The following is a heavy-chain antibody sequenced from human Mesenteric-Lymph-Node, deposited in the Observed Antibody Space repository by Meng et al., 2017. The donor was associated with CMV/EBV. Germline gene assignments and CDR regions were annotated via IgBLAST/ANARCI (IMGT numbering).Heavy chain of an antibody. CDR3: ARGVCSSTSCSEFYYYYGMDV. J-gene: IGHJ6*02. V-gene: IGHV3-48*03. Sequence: GESLKISCAASGFTFSSYEMNWVRQAPGKGLEWVSYISSSGSTIYYADSVKGRFTISRDNAKNSLYLQMNSLRAEDTAVYYCARGVCSSTSCSEFYYYYGMDVWGQGTTVTVSS. D-gene: IGHD2-2*01. CDR1: GFTFSSYE. CDR2: ISSSGSTI.